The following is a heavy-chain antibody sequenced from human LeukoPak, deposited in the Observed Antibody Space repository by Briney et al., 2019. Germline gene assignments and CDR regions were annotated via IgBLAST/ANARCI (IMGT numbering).Heavy chain of an antibody. CDR1: GGSISSSSYY. V-gene: IGHV4-39*01. D-gene: IGHD4-17*01. CDR2: IYYSGST. J-gene: IGHJ4*02. CDR3: ARLITVFQAFDS. Sequence: SETLSLTCTVSGGSISSSSYYWGWIRQPPGKGLEWIGSIYYSGSTYYNPSLKSRVTISVDTSKNQFSLKLSSVTAADTAVYYCARLITVFQAFDSWGQGTLVTVSS.